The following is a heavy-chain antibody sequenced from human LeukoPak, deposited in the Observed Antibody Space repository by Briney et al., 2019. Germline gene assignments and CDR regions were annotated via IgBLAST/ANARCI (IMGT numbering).Heavy chain of an antibody. CDR2: IWYDGSNK. J-gene: IGHJ6*03. Sequence: GRSLRLSCAASGFTFSNYGMHWVRQAPGKGLEWVAVIWYDGSNKYYADSVKDRFTISRDNSKNTLYLQMNSLRAEDTAVYYCAKDEGEAVVPAASNYMDVWGKGTTVTVS. V-gene: IGHV3-33*06. CDR1: GFTFSNYG. CDR3: AKDEGEAVVPAASNYMDV. D-gene: IGHD2-2*01.